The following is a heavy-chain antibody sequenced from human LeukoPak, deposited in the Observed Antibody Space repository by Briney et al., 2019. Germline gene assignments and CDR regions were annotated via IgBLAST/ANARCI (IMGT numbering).Heavy chain of an antibody. V-gene: IGHV3-23*01. CDR1: GFTFSSYA. Sequence: VGSLRLSRAASGFTFSSYAMSWVRQAPGKGLEWVSAISGSGGSTYYADSVKGRFTISRDNSKNTLYLQMNSLRAEDTAVYYCAKDLDYGDYIDYWGQGTIVTVSS. J-gene: IGHJ4*02. CDR3: AKDLDYGDYIDY. D-gene: IGHD4-17*01. CDR2: ISGSGGST.